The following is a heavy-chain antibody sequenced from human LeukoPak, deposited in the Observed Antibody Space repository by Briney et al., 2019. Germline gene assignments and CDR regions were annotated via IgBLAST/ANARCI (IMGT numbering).Heavy chain of an antibody. V-gene: IGHV3-33*01. CDR2: IWYDGSNK. CDR1: GFTFSSYG. J-gene: IGHJ3*02. CDR3: AREGVGRDGYSYDAFDI. D-gene: IGHD5-24*01. Sequence: GGSLRLSCAASGFTFSSYGMHWVRQAPGKGLEWVAVIWYDGSNKYYADSVKGRFTISRDNSKNTLYLQMNSLRAEDAAVYYCAREGVGRDGYSYDAFDIWGQGTMVTVSS.